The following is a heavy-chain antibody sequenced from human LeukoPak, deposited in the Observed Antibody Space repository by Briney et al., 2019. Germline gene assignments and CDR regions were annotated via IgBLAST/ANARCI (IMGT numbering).Heavy chain of an antibody. CDR3: ARRGASVAGQYYYYGMDV. Sequence: SETLSLTCTVSGGSIGSYYWSWIRQPAGKGLEWIGRIYTSGGTVYNPSLKSRVTISVDTSKNQFSLKLSSVTAADTAVYYCARRGASVAGQYYYYGMDVWGQGTTVTVSS. J-gene: IGHJ6*02. CDR1: GGSIGSYY. V-gene: IGHV4-4*07. CDR2: IYTSGGT. D-gene: IGHD6-19*01.